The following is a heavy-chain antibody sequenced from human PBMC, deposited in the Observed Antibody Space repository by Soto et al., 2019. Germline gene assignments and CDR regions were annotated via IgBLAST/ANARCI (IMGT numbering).Heavy chain of an antibody. J-gene: IGHJ6*02. D-gene: IGHD3-9*01. CDR3: ARSVRSKGPIFYYCGMDV. CDR1: GISLSTRGMC. V-gene: IGHV2-70*01. CDR2: IDWDDDQ. Sequence: ESGPTQVNPTQTLTLTCTFSGISLSTRGMCVSWIRQPPGKALEWLALIDWDDDQYYSTSLKTRLTISKDTSKNQVVLTMTNMDPVDTATYFCARSVRSKGPIFYYCGMDVWGQGTTVTVSS.